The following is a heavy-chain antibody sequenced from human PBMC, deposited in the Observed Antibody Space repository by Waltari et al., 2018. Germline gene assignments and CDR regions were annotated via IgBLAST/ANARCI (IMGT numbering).Heavy chain of an antibody. CDR1: GFTFSSYA. Sequence: EVRLLESGGGLVQPGGSLRLSCAASGFTFSSYAITWVRQAPGKGLDWVSTISDSGGSTYYADSVKGRFTISRDNSKITLYLQMSSLRVEDTAIYYCGKLDYDGNGFPNYFDHWGQGTLVTVSS. CDR3: GKLDYDGNGFPNYFDH. D-gene: IGHD3-22*01. J-gene: IGHJ4*02. V-gene: IGHV3-23*01. CDR2: ISDSGGST.